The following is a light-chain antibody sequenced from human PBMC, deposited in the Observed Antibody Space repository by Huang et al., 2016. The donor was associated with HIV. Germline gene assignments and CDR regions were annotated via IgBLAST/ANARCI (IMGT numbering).Light chain of an antibody. Sequence: EIVLTQSPDTLSLSPGERATLSCRASQTVSKYLAWYQHKPGQSPRLLIYDASQRAAGIPARFSGSGSGTDFTLSSSSLEPEDFAVYYCQQRDNWPPRYTFGQGTKLEIK. CDR3: QQRDNWPPRYT. CDR1: QTVSKY. CDR2: DAS. V-gene: IGKV3-11*01. J-gene: IGKJ2*01.